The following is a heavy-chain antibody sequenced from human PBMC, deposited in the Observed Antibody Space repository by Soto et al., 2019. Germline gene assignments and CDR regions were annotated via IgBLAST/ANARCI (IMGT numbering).Heavy chain of an antibody. CDR1: GFTFSDYA. D-gene: IGHD6-25*01. Sequence: GVSLRLSCAASGFTFSDYAMHWVRQAPGKGLEWVAVVSHDGRNTHYADSVKGRFTISRDSSKNTVSLEMTSLRAEDTAVCYCAKGGRQRLLPSDFTDWGQGALVTVSS. J-gene: IGHJ1*01. CDR2: VSHDGRNT. V-gene: IGHV3-30*18. CDR3: AKGGRQRLLPSDFTD.